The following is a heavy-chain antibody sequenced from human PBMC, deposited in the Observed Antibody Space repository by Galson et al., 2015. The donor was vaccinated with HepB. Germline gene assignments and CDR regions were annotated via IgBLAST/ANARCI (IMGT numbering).Heavy chain of an antibody. Sequence: SLRLSCAASGFTSNNYAMHWVRQAPGKGLEYVSGISSNGGSTYYADSVKGRFTISRDNSKNKLYLQMSSLRADDTAVYYCVKDWAYCGGNCYSYFDYWGQGTLVTVSS. D-gene: IGHD2-21*02. CDR3: VKDWAYCGGNCYSYFDY. V-gene: IGHV3-64D*06. J-gene: IGHJ4*02. CDR1: GFTSNNYA. CDR2: ISSNGGST.